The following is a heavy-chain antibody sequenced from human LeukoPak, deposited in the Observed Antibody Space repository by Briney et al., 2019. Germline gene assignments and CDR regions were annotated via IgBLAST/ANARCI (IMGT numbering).Heavy chain of an antibody. CDR1: GFTISSNY. D-gene: IGHD3-10*01. CDR2: IYSGGST. CDR3: ARDYYGSGSFYGPFDY. J-gene: IGHJ4*02. Sequence: GGSLRLSCAVSGFTISSNYMSWVRQAPGKGLEWVSTIYSGGSTYYADSVKGRFTISRDDSKNTLFLQMNSLRAEDTAVYYCARDYYGSGSFYGPFDYWGQGTLVTVSS. V-gene: IGHV3-53*01.